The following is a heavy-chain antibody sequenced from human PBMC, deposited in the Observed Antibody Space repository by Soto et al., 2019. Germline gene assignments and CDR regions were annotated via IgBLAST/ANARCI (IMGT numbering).Heavy chain of an antibody. CDR1: GYSISSSNW. D-gene: IGHD3-22*01. V-gene: IGHV4-28*01. CDR3: ARQHYYDSSGYYTWN. CDR2: IYYSGTT. J-gene: IGHJ4*02. Sequence: TSETLSLTCAVSGYSISSSNWWGWIRQPPGKGLEWIGYIYYSGTTYYTPSLKNRVTISADTSNNQFSLRLNSVTAADTAVYYCARQHYYDSSGYYTWNWGQGTLVTVSS.